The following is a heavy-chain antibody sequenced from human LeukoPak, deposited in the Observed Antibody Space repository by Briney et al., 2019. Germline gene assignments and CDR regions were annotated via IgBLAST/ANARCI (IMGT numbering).Heavy chain of an antibody. CDR1: GGSISSYY. D-gene: IGHD2-2*01. Sequence: SETLSLTCTVSGGSISSYYWSWIRQPAGKGLEWIGRIYTSGSTNYNPSLKSRVTMSVDTSKNQFSLKLSSVTAADTAVYYCARSWGYCSSTSCYSSFFDYWGQGTLVTVSS. J-gene: IGHJ4*02. CDR3: ARSWGYCSSTSCYSSFFDY. V-gene: IGHV4-4*07. CDR2: IYTSGST.